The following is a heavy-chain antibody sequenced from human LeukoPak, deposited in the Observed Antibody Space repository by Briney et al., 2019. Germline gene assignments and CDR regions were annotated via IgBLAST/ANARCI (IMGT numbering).Heavy chain of an antibody. D-gene: IGHD2-15*01. CDR2: IYSSGST. CDR1: GGSISSSNYY. J-gene: IGHJ4*02. CDR3: ASRWTYYFDY. Sequence: SETLSLTCTVSGGSISSSNYYWGWIRQPPGKGLEWIGSIYSSGSTYYNPFLKSRVTISVDTSKNQFSLKLSSVTAADTAVYYCASRWTYYFDYWGQGTLVTVSS. V-gene: IGHV4-39*01.